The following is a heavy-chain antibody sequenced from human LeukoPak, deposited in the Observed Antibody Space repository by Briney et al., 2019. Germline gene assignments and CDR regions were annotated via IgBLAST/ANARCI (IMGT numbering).Heavy chain of an antibody. J-gene: IGHJ4*02. Sequence: SETLSLTCAVYGGSFSGYYWSWIRQPPGKGLEWIGEINHSGSTNYNPSLKSRVTISVDTSKNQFSLKLGSVTAADTAVYYCARVHIAAAGNYFDYWGQGTLVTVSS. CDR3: ARVHIAAAGNYFDY. CDR1: GGSFSGYY. CDR2: INHSGST. V-gene: IGHV4-34*01. D-gene: IGHD6-13*01.